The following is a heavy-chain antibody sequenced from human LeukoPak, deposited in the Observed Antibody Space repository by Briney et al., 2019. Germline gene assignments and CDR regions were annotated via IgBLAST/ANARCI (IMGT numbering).Heavy chain of an antibody. J-gene: IGHJ4*02. CDR1: GFTFSSYG. D-gene: IGHD6-13*01. CDR2: ISYDGSNK. Sequence: GGSLRLSCAASGFTFSSYGMHWVRQAPGKGLEWVAVISYDGSNKYYADSVKGRFTISRDNSKNTLYLQMNSLRAEDTAVYYCAKSAAPPLYSNLDYWGQGTLVTVSS. V-gene: IGHV3-30*18. CDR3: AKSAAPPLYSNLDY.